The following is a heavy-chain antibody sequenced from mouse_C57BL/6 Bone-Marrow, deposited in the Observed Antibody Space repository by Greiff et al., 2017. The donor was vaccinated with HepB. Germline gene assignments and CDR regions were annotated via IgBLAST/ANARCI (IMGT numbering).Heavy chain of an antibody. CDR2: IYTGDGDT. D-gene: IGHD2-5*01. V-gene: IGHV1-80*01. Sequence: QVQLQQSGAELVQPGASVKISCKASGYAFSSYWMNWVEQSPGKGLEWIGQIYTGDGDTNYNGKFKGKAKLTAHKSSSTAYMQLSSLTSEDSAVYCCARYSKSFDYWGQGTTLTVSS. J-gene: IGHJ2*01. CDR3: ARYSKSFDY. CDR1: GYAFSSYW.